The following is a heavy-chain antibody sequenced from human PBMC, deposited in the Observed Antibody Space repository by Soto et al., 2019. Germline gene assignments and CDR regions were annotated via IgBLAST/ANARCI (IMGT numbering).Heavy chain of an antibody. Sequence: SVKVSCKASGGTFGTFAIRWVRQAPGQGLEWMGGIFGTANYARKFQGRLTITADKYTSTAYMELRSLRSDDTAVYYCARSIIAVAAYPSRWGQGTLVTSPQ. D-gene: IGHD6-19*01. CDR1: GGTFGTFA. CDR3: ARSIIAVAAYPSR. V-gene: IGHV1-69*06. CDR2: IFGTA. J-gene: IGHJ4*02.